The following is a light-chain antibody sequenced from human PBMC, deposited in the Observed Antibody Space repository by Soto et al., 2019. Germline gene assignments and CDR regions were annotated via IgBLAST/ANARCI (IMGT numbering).Light chain of an antibody. J-gene: IGKJ2*01. CDR3: QQYDNWPPYT. Sequence: EIVLTQSPATLSVSPGDRATLSCRASQSVSINLAWYQQKPGQAPRLLIYGASSRATGIPARFSGSGSGTEFTLTISSLQSEDVAVYYCQQYDNWPPYTFGQGTKVDIK. CDR1: QSVSIN. CDR2: GAS. V-gene: IGKV3-15*01.